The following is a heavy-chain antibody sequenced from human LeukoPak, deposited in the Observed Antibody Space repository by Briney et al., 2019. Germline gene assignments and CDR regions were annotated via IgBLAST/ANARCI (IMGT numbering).Heavy chain of an antibody. V-gene: IGHV3-30*02. D-gene: IGHD3-16*01. CDR2: IRHDGSHH. CDR3: AKVRLLGALDDAFDV. J-gene: IGHJ3*01. Sequence: PGGSLRLSCAASGFTFSSYAMHWVRQAPGKGLEWVAFIRHDGSHHYHGDSVKGRFTISRDNSKNTLYLEMTSLRPGDTAVYYCAKVRLLGALDDAFDVWGQGTMVTV. CDR1: GFTFSSYA.